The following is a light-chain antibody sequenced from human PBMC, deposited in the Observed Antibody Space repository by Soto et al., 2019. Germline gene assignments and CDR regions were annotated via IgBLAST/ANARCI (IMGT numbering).Light chain of an antibody. J-gene: IGKJ4*01. Sequence: AIQMAQSPSSLSASVGDRVTITCRASQGIGNDVGWFQQKPGKAPKLLIYAAATLQSGVPSRFSGSRSGTGYTLTISCLQPEDFATYYWLQDNNYPHTFGGGTKVEIK. CDR3: LQDNNYPHT. CDR2: AAA. V-gene: IGKV1-6*02. CDR1: QGIGND.